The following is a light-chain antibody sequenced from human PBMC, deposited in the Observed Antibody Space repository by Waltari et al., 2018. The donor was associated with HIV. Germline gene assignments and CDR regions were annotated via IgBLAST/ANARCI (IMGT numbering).Light chain of an antibody. J-gene: IGKJ2*01. CDR3: QQYDRSPPNT. V-gene: IGKV3-20*01. CDR1: QTVSSTY. CDR2: GAS. Sequence: EVVLTQSPGTLSLSPGERATLSCRASQTVSSTYLAWYQQKPGQAPRLLIYGASSRATGIPDRFSGSGSGTDFTLTISRLEPEDFAVYYCQQYDRSPPNTFGQGTKLEIK.